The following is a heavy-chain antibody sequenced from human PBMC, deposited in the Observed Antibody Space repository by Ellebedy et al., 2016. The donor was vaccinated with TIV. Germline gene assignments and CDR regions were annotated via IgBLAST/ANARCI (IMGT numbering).Heavy chain of an antibody. Sequence: AASVKVSCKASGFTFTSSAMQWVRQARGQRLEWIGWIVVGSGNTNYAQKFQERVTITRDMSTSTAYMELSSLRSEDTAVYYCARHIAARSMFDYWGQGTLVTVSS. V-gene: IGHV1-58*02. D-gene: IGHD6-6*01. CDR3: ARHIAARSMFDY. CDR1: GFTFTSSA. CDR2: IVVGSGNT. J-gene: IGHJ4*02.